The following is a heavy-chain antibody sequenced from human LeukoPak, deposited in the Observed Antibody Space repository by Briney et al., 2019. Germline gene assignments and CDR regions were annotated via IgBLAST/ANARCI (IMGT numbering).Heavy chain of an antibody. CDR1: GGSFSGYY. CDR2: INHSGST. CDR3: ARISMVRGVIWGLVDY. Sequence: SETLSLTCADYGGSFSGYYWSWIRQPPGKGLEWICEINHSGSTNYNPSLKSRVTISVDTSKNQFSLKLSSVTAADTAVYYGARISMVRGVIWGLVDYWGQGTLVTVSS. D-gene: IGHD3-10*01. V-gene: IGHV4-34*01. J-gene: IGHJ4*02.